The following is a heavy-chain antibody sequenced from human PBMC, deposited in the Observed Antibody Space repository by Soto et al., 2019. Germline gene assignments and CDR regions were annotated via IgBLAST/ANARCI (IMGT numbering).Heavy chain of an antibody. D-gene: IGHD6-19*01. CDR1: GYTLAELS. CDR3: ARAVAVPADFDY. J-gene: IGHJ4*02. Sequence: GASVKVSCKVSGYTLAELSMHWVRQAPGKGLEWMGGFDPEDGETIYAQKFQGRVTMTEDTSTDTAYMELSSLRSEDTAVYYCARAVAVPADFDYWGQGTLVTVSS. CDR2: FDPEDGET. V-gene: IGHV1-24*01.